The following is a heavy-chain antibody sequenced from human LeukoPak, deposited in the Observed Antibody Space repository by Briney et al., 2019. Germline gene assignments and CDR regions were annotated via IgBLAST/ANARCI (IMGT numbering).Heavy chain of an antibody. Sequence: GAPVKVSCKASGYTFTSYYMHWVRQAPGQGLEWMGWISVYNGHTNYAQKFQGRVTMTTDTSTTTAYMELRSLRSDDTAVYYCARDHAAGWELPLNWFDPWGQGTLVTVSS. J-gene: IGHJ5*02. D-gene: IGHD1-26*01. CDR3: ARDHAAGWELPLNWFDP. CDR1: GYTFTSYY. CDR2: ISVYNGHT. V-gene: IGHV1-18*04.